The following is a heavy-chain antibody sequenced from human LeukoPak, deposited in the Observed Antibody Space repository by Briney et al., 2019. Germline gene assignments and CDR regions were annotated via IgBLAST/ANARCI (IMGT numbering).Heavy chain of an antibody. CDR1: GGSISSGGYS. D-gene: IGHD6-25*01. V-gene: IGHV4-30-2*01. Sequence: PSETLSLTCAVSGGSISSGGYSWSWIRQPPGKGLEWIGYIYHSGSTYYNPSLKSRVTISVDRSKNQFSLKLSSVTAADTAVYYCARGGSGPLDGMDVWGQGTTVTVSS. CDR2: IYHSGST. J-gene: IGHJ6*02. CDR3: ARGGSGPLDGMDV.